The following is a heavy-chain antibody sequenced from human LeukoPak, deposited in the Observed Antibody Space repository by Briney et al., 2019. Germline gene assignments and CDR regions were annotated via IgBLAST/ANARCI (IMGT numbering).Heavy chain of an antibody. Sequence: MPGGSLRLSCAASGFTFSDYYMTWIRQPPGKGLEWIGYIYYTGNTNYNPSLKSRVTISVDTSKNQFSLKLSSVTAADTAVYYCARGRRDVVVVAASGRVKNDAFDIWGQGTMVTVSS. CDR3: ARGRRDVVVVAASGRVKNDAFDI. CDR1: GFTFSDYY. J-gene: IGHJ3*02. CDR2: IYYTGNT. V-gene: IGHV4-59*12. D-gene: IGHD2-15*01.